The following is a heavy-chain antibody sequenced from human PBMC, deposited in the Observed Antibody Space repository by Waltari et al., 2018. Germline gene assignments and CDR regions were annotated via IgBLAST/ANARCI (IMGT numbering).Heavy chain of an antibody. V-gene: IGHV4-4*07. CDR2: IYSSGFP. J-gene: IGHJ4*02. D-gene: IGHD3-10*01. CDR3: ARDLSEGWFGDQSPLGY. Sequence: QVQLQESGPGRVKPSETLSLTCTVSGASMDNYYWNWIRQPAGKGLEWIGRIYSSGFPNCNPALESRVTMSVDTSKNQLSLEVRSVTAADTAVYYWARDLSEGWFGDQSPLGYWGQGTVVTVSA. CDR1: GASMDNYY.